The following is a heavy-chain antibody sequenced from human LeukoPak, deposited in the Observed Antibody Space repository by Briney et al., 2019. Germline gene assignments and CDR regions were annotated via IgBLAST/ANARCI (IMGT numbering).Heavy chain of an antibody. V-gene: IGHV4-59*01. D-gene: IGHD5-18*01. J-gene: IGHJ2*01. CDR2: IYYSGST. CDR1: GGSIRSYY. CDR3: ARGFEIGGYSYGYDWYFDL. Sequence: KTSETLSLTCTVSGGSIRSYYWSWIRQPPGKGLEWIGYIYYSGSTNYNPSLKSRVTISVDTSKNQFSLKLSSVIAADTAVYYCARGFEIGGYSYGYDWYFDLWGRGTLVTVSS.